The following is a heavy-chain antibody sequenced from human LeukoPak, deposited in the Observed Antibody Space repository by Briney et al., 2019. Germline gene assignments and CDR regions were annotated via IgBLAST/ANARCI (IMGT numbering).Heavy chain of an antibody. J-gene: IGHJ6*02. CDR3: TTDRPHLYGSGSYYYCYYYGMDV. V-gene: IGHV3-15*01. CDR2: IKSKTDGGTT. CDR1: GFTFSNAW. D-gene: IGHD3-10*01. Sequence: GGSLRLSCAASGFTFSNAWMSWVRQAPGKGLEWVARIKSKTDGGTTDYAAPVKGRFTISRDDSKNTLYLQMNSLKTEDTAVYYCTTDRPHLYGSGSYYYCYYYGMDVWGQGTTVTVSS.